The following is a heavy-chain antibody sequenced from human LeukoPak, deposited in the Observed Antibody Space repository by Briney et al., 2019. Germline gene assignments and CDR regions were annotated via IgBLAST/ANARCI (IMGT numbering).Heavy chain of an antibody. CDR2: IYSGGST. CDR3: ARDPEKLIAAAGTQIDY. D-gene: IGHD6-13*01. Sequence: GGSLRLSCAASGFTVSSNYMSWVRQAPGKGLEWVSVIYSGGSTYYADSVKGRFTISRHNSKNTLYLQMNSLRAEDTAVYYCARDPEKLIAAAGTQIDYWGQGTLVTVSS. CDR1: GFTVSSNY. J-gene: IGHJ4*02. V-gene: IGHV3-53*04.